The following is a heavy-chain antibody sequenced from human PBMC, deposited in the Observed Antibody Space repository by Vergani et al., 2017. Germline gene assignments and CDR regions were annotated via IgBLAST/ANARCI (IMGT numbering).Heavy chain of an antibody. J-gene: IGHJ5*02. CDR1: GGSVSSGSYY. CDR3: ARGLKGRESGANWSTNNWFDP. Sequence: QVQLQESGPGLVKPSETLSLTCTVSGGSVSSGSYYWSWFRQPAGKGLEWIGYIYYSGSTNYNPSLKSRVTISVDTSKNQFSLKLSSVTAADTAVYYCARGLKGRESGANWSTNNWFDPWGQGTLVTVSS. V-gene: IGHV4-61*10. D-gene: IGHD1-20*01. CDR2: IYYSGST.